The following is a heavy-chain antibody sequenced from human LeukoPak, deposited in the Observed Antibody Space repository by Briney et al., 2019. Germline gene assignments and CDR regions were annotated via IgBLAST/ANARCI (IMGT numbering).Heavy chain of an antibody. CDR2: IKQDGSEK. J-gene: IGHJ2*01. Sequence: GGSLRLSCGTSGVILSPYWMSWVRQAPGKGLEWAANIKQDGSEKNYVDSVKGRFTISRDNANNLVFLQMNNLRVEDTALYFCTRIFHSASWFFALWGRGTLVTVSS. D-gene: IGHD4/OR15-4a*01. V-gene: IGHV3-7*01. CDR1: GVILSPYW. CDR3: TRIFHSASWFFAL.